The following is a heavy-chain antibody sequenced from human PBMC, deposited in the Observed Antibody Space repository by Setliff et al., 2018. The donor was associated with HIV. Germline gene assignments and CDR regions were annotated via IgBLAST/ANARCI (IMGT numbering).Heavy chain of an antibody. Sequence: GASVKVSCKLSGYTLTELSMHWVRQAPGEGLEWMGGFDPEDGETIYAETFQGRVTMTEDTATDTAYMELSSLRSEDTAVYYCAIDAYHDSLTGPTPGAFDIWGQGTMVTVSS. J-gene: IGHJ3*02. CDR2: FDPEDGET. CDR3: AIDAYHDSLTGPTPGAFDI. CDR1: GYTLTELS. V-gene: IGHV1-24*01. D-gene: IGHD3-9*01.